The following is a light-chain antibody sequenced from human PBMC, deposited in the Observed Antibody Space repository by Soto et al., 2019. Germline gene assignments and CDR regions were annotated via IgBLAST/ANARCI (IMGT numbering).Light chain of an antibody. Sequence: EIVMTQSPATLSVSPGERATLSCRASQSVSSNLAWYQQKPGQAPRLLIYGASTRATGIPARFSGSGSGTECTLTISSLQSEDFAVYYCQQYNNLPPITFGQGTRLEI. J-gene: IGKJ5*01. CDR3: QQYNNLPPIT. V-gene: IGKV3-15*01. CDR2: GAS. CDR1: QSVSSN.